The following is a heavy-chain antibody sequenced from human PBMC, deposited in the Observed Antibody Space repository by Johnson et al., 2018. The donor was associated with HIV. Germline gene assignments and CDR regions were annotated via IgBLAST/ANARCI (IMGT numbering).Heavy chain of an antibody. CDR1: GFTFSSYA. V-gene: IGHV3-30-3*01. CDR2: ISYDGNNK. D-gene: IGHD6-13*01. Sequence: VQLVESGGGVVQPGRSLRLSCVASGFTFSSYAMHWVRQAPGQGLEWGTVISYDGNNKYSADPVRGRFTISRDNSKNTLYLQMNSLITEDTTIYYCARVGQQGSAFDIWGRGTMVTVSS. CDR3: ARVGQQGSAFDI. J-gene: IGHJ3*02.